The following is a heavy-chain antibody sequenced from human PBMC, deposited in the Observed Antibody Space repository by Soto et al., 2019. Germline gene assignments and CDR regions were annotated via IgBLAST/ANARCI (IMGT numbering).Heavy chain of an antibody. J-gene: IGHJ5*02. Sequence: ASVKVSCKASGYTFTSYGISWVRQAPGQGLEWMGWISAYNGNTNYAQKLQGRVTMTTDTSTSTAYMELRSLRSDDTAVYYCARDKDFWSGYYDNWFDPWGQGTLVTVSS. CDR3: ARDKDFWSGYYDNWFDP. D-gene: IGHD3-3*01. CDR2: ISAYNGNT. CDR1: GYTFTSYG. V-gene: IGHV1-18*01.